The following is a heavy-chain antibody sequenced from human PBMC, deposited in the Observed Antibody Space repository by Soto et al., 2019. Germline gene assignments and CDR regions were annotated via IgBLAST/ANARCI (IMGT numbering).Heavy chain of an antibody. CDR3: ARSYRDYGMDV. Sequence: QVQLQESGPGLVKPSDTLSLTCAVSGYSISSSHWWGWIRQPPGKGLEWIGYIYYSGSTYYNPSPKRRVTMSVDTSKNQFSLKVSSVTAVDTAVYYCARSYRDYGMDVWGQGTTVTVSS. D-gene: IGHD5-18*01. J-gene: IGHJ6*02. CDR2: IYYSGST. CDR1: GYSISSSHW. V-gene: IGHV4-28*01.